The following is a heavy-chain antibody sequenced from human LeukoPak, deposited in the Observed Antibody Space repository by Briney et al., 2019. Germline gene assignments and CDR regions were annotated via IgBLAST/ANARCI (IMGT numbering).Heavy chain of an antibody. J-gene: IGHJ4*02. CDR2: IYFGDSHT. D-gene: IGHD6-13*01. V-gene: IGHV5-51*01. CDR3: ARSAGSSSSWEFDY. Sequence: GESLKISCKGSGNSFTSYWIGWVRQMPGKGLEWMGIIYFGDSHTRYSPSFQGQVTISADKSTSTAYLQWSSLKASDTAIYYCARSAGSSSSWEFDYWGQGTLVTVSS. CDR1: GNSFTSYW.